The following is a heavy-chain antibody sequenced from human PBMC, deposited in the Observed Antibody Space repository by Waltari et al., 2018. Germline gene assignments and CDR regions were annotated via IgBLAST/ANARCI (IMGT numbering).Heavy chain of an antibody. J-gene: IGHJ4*02. V-gene: IGHV1-69*05. CDR2: GIPICGTA. CDR3: ARVGSSGYDHYFDY. D-gene: IGHD3-22*01. Sequence: QVQLVQSGAEVKKPGSSVKVSCKASGGTFSSYAISWVRQAPGQGLEWMGGGIPICGTANYAQKFQGRVTITTDESTSTAYMELSSLRSEDTAVYYCARVGSSGYDHYFDYWGQGTLVTVSS. CDR1: GGTFSSYA.